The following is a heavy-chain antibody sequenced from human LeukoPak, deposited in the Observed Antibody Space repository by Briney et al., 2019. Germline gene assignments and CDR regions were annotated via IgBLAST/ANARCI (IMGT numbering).Heavy chain of an antibody. CDR2: ISYDGSNK. V-gene: IGHV3-30*18. CDR1: GFTFSSYG. CDR3: AKEFSGGYSSSWYYDY. J-gene: IGHJ4*02. D-gene: IGHD6-13*01. Sequence: PGGSLRLSCAASGFTFSSYGKHWVRQAPGKGLEWVAVISYDGSNKYYADSVKGRFTISRDNSKNTLYLQMNSLRAEDTAVYYCAKEFSGGYSSSWYYDYWGQGTLVTVSS.